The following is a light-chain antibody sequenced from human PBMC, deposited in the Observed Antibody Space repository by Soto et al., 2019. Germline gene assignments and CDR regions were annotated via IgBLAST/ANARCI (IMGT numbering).Light chain of an antibody. V-gene: IGKV3-20*01. CDR2: GAS. CDR3: LQYGSSTRT. Sequence: EIVLTQSPGTLSLSPGERATLSCRASQSVSSSYLAWYQQKPGQAPRLLIYGASSRATGIPDRFSGSGSGTDFTLTISRLEPEDFAVYYCLQYGSSTRTFGGGTKVEIK. CDR1: QSVSSSY. J-gene: IGKJ4*01.